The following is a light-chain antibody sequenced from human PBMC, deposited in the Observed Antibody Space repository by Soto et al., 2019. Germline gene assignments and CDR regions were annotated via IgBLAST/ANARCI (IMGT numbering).Light chain of an antibody. V-gene: IGKV3-15*01. CDR2: DAS. CDR1: QSVSSN. J-gene: IGKJ5*01. Sequence: ETVMTQSPATLSVSPGERVTLSCRATQSVSSNLAWYQQKPGQAPRLLIYDASTRATGIPARFSGGGSGTEFTLTISSLQSEDFAVYYCQQRSKWPITFGQGTRLEI. CDR3: QQRSKWPIT.